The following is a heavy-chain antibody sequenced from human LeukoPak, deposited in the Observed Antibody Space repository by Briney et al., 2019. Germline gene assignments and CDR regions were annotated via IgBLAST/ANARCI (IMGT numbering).Heavy chain of an antibody. CDR2: IYPGDSDN. CDR1: GYSFTNTF. J-gene: IGHJ3*02. CDR3: ARFLFNYDAFDI. V-gene: IGHV5-51*01. D-gene: IGHD2-21*01. Sequence: GESLKISCKASGYSFTNTFIGWVRQMPGKGLEWMGIIYPGDSDNRYSPSFQGQVTISADKSISIAYLQWTSLKASDTAMYYRARFLFNYDAFDIWGQGTMVTVSS.